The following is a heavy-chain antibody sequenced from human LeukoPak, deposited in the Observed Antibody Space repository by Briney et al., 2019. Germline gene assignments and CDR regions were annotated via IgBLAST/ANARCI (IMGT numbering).Heavy chain of an antibody. Sequence: GGSLRLSCAASGFTFSSYSMNWARQAPGKGLEWVSSISSSSSYIYYADSVKGRFTISRDNAKNSLYLQMNSLRAEDTAVYYCARDPSGILTGYYKPGFDYWGQGTLVTVSS. V-gene: IGHV3-21*01. D-gene: IGHD3-9*01. J-gene: IGHJ4*02. CDR3: ARDPSGILTGYYKPGFDY. CDR1: GFTFSSYS. CDR2: ISSSSSYI.